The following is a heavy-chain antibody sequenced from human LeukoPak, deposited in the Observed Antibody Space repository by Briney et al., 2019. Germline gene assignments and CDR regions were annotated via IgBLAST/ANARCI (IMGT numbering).Heavy chain of an antibody. J-gene: IGHJ5*02. CDR2: ISGGGGNT. D-gene: IGHD5-12*01. Sequence: GGSLRLSCAASGFTFTSYAMRWVRLARGEGLEWVSAISGGGGNTYYADSVKGRSTISRDNSKNTLYLQMNRLRAEDTCVYYCSKNPHVDIVATPRGRFDPWGQGTLVTVSS. CDR3: SKNPHVDIVATPRGRFDP. V-gene: IGHV3-23*01. CDR1: GFTFTSYA.